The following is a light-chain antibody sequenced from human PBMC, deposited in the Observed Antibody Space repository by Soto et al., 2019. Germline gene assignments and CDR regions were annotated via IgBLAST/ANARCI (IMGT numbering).Light chain of an antibody. CDR2: DTS. Sequence: EIVLTQSPGTLSLSPGERATLSCRASEGVSSSYLAWYQQKPGQAPRLLIYDTSNRATGIPARFSGSGSGTDFTLTISSLEPEDFAVYYCQQRSNWPQITFGQGTRLEIK. V-gene: IGKV3D-20*02. CDR1: EGVSSSY. CDR3: QQRSNWPQIT. J-gene: IGKJ5*01.